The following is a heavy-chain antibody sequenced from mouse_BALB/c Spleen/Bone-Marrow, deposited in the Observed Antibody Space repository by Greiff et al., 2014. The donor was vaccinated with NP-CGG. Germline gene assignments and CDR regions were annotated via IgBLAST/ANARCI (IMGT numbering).Heavy chain of an antibody. CDR1: GYTFTSYW. D-gene: IGHD1-1*01. Sequence: DLVKPGASVKLSCKASGYTFTSYWINWIKQRPGQGLEWIGRIAPGSGSTYYNEMFKSKATLTVDTSSSTAYIQLSSLSSEDSAVYFCARESYYYENYAMDYWGQGTSVTVSS. CDR2: IAPGSGST. V-gene: IGHV1S41*01. CDR3: ARESYYYENYAMDY. J-gene: IGHJ4*01.